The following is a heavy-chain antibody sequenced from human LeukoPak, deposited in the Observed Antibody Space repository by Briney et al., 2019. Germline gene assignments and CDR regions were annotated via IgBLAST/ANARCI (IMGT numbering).Heavy chain of an antibody. CDR3: ARVSFPQYYFGAGSYFTGWFDP. CDR1: GGSISSYY. J-gene: IGHJ5*02. Sequence: PSETLSLTYTVSGGSISSYYWSWIRQPPGKGLEWIGYIYYSGSTNYNPSLKSRVTISVDTSKNQFSLKLSSVTAADTAVYYCARVSFPQYYFGAGSYFTGWFDPWGQGTLVTVSS. D-gene: IGHD3-10*01. V-gene: IGHV4-59*01. CDR2: IYYSGST.